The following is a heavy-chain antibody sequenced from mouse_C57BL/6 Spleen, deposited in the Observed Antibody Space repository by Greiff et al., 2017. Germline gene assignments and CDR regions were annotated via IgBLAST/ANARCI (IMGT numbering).Heavy chain of an antibody. CDR1: GYTFTSYW. D-gene: IGHD1-1*01. CDR3: ARKEYGSSFFDY. J-gene: IGHJ2*01. CDR2: IYPGSGST. Sequence: QVQLQQPGAELVKPGASVKMSCKASGYTFTSYWITWVKQRPGQGLEWIGDIYPGSGSTNYNEKFKSKATLTVDTSSSTAYMQLSSLTSEDSAVYYCARKEYGSSFFDYWGQGTTLTVSS. V-gene: IGHV1-55*01.